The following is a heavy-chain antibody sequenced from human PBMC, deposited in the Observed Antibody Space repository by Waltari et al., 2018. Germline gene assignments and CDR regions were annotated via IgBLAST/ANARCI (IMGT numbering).Heavy chain of an antibody. Sequence: QVQLVQSGAEVKKPGASVKVSCKASGYTFTGYYMHWVRQAPGQGLEWMGWINPISGVTNYAQKFQGRVTMTRDTAISTAYMELSRLRSDDTAVYDCARAARGVYGNFDYWGQGTLVTVSS. J-gene: IGHJ4*02. D-gene: IGHD3-10*01. CDR2: INPISGVT. CDR3: ARAARGVYGNFDY. V-gene: IGHV1-2*02. CDR1: GYTFTGYY.